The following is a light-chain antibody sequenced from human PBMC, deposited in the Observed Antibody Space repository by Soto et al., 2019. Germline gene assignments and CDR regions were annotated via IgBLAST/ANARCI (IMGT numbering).Light chain of an antibody. Sequence: EIVLTQSPRILSVSPGERATLSCRASQTVVNNYLAWYQQKPGQAPRLLVDDASRRAAGIPDRFSGSGSGTDFTLTINRLEPEDFAVYYCQQCATSPRTFGQGTKVEIK. CDR1: QTVVNNY. CDR3: QQCATSPRT. CDR2: DAS. V-gene: IGKV3-20*01. J-gene: IGKJ1*01.